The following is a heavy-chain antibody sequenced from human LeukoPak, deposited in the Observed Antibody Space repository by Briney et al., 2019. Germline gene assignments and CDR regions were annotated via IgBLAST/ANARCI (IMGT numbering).Heavy chain of an antibody. D-gene: IGHD2-21*02. V-gene: IGHV1-46*01. CDR1: GYTFTSYY. CDR2: INPSGGST. J-gene: IGHJ5*02. Sequence: GASVKVSCKASGYTFTSYYMHWVRQAPGQGLEWMVIINPSGGSTSYAQKFQGRVTMTRDTSTSTVYMELSSLRSEDTAVYYCARDFRPALRLRNWFDPWGQGTLVTVSS. CDR3: ARDFRPALRLRNWFDP.